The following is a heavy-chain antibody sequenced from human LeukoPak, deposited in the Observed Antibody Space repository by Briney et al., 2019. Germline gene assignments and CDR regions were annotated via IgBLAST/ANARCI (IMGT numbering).Heavy chain of an antibody. CDR2: IYHSGST. V-gene: IGHV4-38-2*01. Sequence: PSETLSLTCAVSGYSISSGYYWGWIRQPPGKGLEWIGGIYHSGSTYYNPSLKSRVTISVDTSKNQFSLKLSSVTAADTAVYYCARGIFYDSSGYSTYYFDYWGQGTLVTVSS. D-gene: IGHD3-22*01. CDR3: ARGIFYDSSGYSTYYFDY. CDR1: GYSISSGYY. J-gene: IGHJ4*02.